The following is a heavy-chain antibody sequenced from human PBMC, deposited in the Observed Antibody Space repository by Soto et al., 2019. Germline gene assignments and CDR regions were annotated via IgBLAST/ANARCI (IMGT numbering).Heavy chain of an antibody. CDR1: GFTFSSYW. V-gene: IGHV3-74*01. CDR2: INSDGSST. Sequence: GGSLRLSCAASGFTFSSYWMHWVRQAPGKGLVWVSRINSDGSSTSYADSVKGRFTISRDNAKNTLYLQMNSLRAEDTAVYYCAREHYDFWSGYSTKPTGWYFDLWGRGTLVTVSS. CDR3: AREHYDFWSGYSTKPTGWYFDL. D-gene: IGHD3-3*01. J-gene: IGHJ2*01.